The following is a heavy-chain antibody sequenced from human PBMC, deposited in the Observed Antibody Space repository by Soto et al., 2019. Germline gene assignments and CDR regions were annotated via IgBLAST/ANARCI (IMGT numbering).Heavy chain of an antibody. CDR1: GGTFSSYA. V-gene: IGHV1-69*01. D-gene: IGHD3-22*01. J-gene: IGHJ4*02. CDR2: IIPIFGTA. CDR3: ARVGTVDSSGYSPFDY. Sequence: QVQLVQSGAEVKKPGSSVKVSCKASGGTFSSYAISWVRQAPGQGLEWMGGIIPIFGTANYAQKFQGRVTITADESTSTAYMELSSPRSGATAVYYCARVGTVDSSGYSPFDYWGQGTLVTVSS.